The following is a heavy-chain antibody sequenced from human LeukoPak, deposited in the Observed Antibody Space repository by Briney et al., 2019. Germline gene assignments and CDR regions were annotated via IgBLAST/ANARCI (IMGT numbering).Heavy chain of an antibody. CDR1: GGSISSYY. J-gene: IGHJ2*01. D-gene: IGHD2-15*01. Sequence: SETLSLTCTVSGGSISSYYWSWIRQPPGKGLEWIGYIYYSGSTNYNPSLKSRVTISVDTSKNQFSLKLSSVTAADTAVYYCARLVVAAHKYYWYFDLWGRGTLVTVSS. CDR3: ARLVVAAHKYYWYFDL. V-gene: IGHV4-59*01. CDR2: IYYSGST.